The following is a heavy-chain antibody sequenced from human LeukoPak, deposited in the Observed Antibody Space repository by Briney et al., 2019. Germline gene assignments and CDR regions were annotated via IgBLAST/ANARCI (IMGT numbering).Heavy chain of an antibody. V-gene: IGHV3-23*01. Sequence: GGSLRLSCAASGFTFSSSGMNWVRQAPGKGLEWVSGISGSGGTTYYADSVKGRFTISRDNSKNTLYLQMNSLRAEDTAVYFCAKLSLDSSSLCPADYWGQGTLVTVSS. CDR3: AKLSLDSSSLCPADY. CDR1: GFTFSSSG. J-gene: IGHJ4*02. CDR2: ISGSGGTT. D-gene: IGHD6-19*01.